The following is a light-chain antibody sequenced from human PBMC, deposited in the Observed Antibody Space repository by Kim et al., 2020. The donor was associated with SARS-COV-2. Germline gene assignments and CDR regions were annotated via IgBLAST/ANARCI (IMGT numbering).Light chain of an antibody. Sequence: VSPGQTASITCSGDKLGDKYACWYQQKPGQSPVLVIYQDSKRPSGIPERFAGSNTGNTGTLTISGTQAMDEADYYCQAWDSSTVVFGGGTQLTDL. V-gene: IGLV3-1*01. CDR2: QDS. CDR1: KLGDKY. J-gene: IGLJ2*01. CDR3: QAWDSSTVV.